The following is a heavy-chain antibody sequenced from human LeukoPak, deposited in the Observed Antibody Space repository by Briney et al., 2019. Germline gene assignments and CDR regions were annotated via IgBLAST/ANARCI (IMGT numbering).Heavy chain of an antibody. J-gene: IGHJ4*02. CDR1: GFTVSSNY. Sequence: GGSLRLSCAASGFTVSSNYMSWVRQAPGKGLEWVSVIYSGGSTYYAESVKGRFTISRDNSKNTLYLQMNSLRAEDTAVYYCAKRFRGTSGLYYFDSWGQGTLVTVSS. CDR2: IYSGGST. CDR3: AKRFRGTSGLYYFDS. D-gene: IGHD2/OR15-2a*01. V-gene: IGHV3-53*01.